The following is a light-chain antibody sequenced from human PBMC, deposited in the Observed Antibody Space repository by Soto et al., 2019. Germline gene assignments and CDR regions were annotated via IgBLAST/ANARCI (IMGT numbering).Light chain of an antibody. CDR2: RNN. Sequence: QPVLTQPPSASGTPGQRVTISCSGSISNLGSNFIYWYQQLPGAAPKLLISRNNERPSGVPDRFSGSKSGTSASLAISGLRSEDEADYLCAAWDDSLSGVVFGGGTKLTVL. J-gene: IGLJ3*02. CDR1: ISNLGSNF. V-gene: IGLV1-47*01. CDR3: AAWDDSLSGVV.